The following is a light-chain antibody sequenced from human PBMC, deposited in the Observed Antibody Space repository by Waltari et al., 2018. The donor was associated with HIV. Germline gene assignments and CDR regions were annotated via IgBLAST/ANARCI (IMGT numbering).Light chain of an antibody. V-gene: IGLV2-23*02. CDR1: SRDVGSYNL. Sequence: QSALTQPASASGSPGQSITMSCTGTSRDVGSYNLVSWYQQHPGKAPKLIIYEVNKRPPGITNRFSGFKSGNTASLTITGLQAEDEADYHCCSYAIGGTFVFGGGTKVTVL. CDR3: CSYAIGGTFV. CDR2: EVN. J-gene: IGLJ2*01.